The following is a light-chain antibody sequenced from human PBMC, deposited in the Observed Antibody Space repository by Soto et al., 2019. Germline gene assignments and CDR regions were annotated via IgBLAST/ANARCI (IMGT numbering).Light chain of an antibody. Sequence: DIQLTRSPSTLSASVGDRVTITCRASQNIGTWLAWYQHRPGEGPKLLIHDASTLESGVPSRFSGGGSATEFSLTINSLESGDSGTYHCQQYATYSPSTFGQGTKVDIK. CDR3: QQYATYSPST. CDR2: DAS. CDR1: QNIGTW. J-gene: IGKJ1*01. V-gene: IGKV1-5*01.